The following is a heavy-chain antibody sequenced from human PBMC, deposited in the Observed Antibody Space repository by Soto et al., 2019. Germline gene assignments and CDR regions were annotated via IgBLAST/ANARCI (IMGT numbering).Heavy chain of an antibody. J-gene: IGHJ6*03. CDR2: IYYSGST. CDR3: ASSLTVAGRYYYYYYMDV. D-gene: IGHD6-19*01. Sequence: SETLSLTCTVAGGSISSYYWSWIRQPPGKGLEWIGYIYYSGSTNYNHSLKSRVTISVDTSKNQLSLKLSSVTAADTAVYYCASSLTVAGRYYYYYYMDVWGKGTTVTVSS. V-gene: IGHV4-59*08. CDR1: GGSISSYY.